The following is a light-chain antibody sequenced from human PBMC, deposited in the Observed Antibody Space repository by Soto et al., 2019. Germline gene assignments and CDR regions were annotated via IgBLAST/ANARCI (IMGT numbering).Light chain of an antibody. J-gene: IGKJ1*01. V-gene: IGKV3-15*01. CDR3: QHYNHWPFT. CDR1: QSMSSD. Sequence: VMTLTPVPLSLSAWESATPSFTSSQSMSSDLAWYQLKPGQAPRLLIYIASTRATGVPARFSGSGSETEFTLTISSLQSEDFAIYYCQHYNHWPFTFGQGTKVEIK. CDR2: IAS.